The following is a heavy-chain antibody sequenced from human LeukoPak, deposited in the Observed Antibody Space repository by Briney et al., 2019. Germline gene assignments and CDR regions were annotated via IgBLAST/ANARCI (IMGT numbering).Heavy chain of an antibody. V-gene: IGHV3-23*01. D-gene: IGHD3-3*01. J-gene: IGHJ6*03. CDR3: ARAPSKYDFWSGYHYYYMDV. CDR1: GFTFSSYA. CDR2: TSGSGGST. Sequence: GGSLRLSCAASGFTFSSYAMSWVRQAPGKGLEWVSATSGSGGSTYYADSVKGRFTISRDNSKNTLYLQMNSLRAEDTAVYYCARAPSKYDFWSGYHYYYMDVWGKGTTVTVSS.